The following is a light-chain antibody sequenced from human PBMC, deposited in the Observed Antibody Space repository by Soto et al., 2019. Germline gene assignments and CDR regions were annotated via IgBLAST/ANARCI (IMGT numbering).Light chain of an antibody. CDR3: QQANIFPFT. CDR2: DAS. J-gene: IGKJ4*01. Sequence: DIQMTQSPSSVPASVGDRVTITCRASQNIGDWLAWYQQKPGKVPQLLIYDASSLQRGVPSRFTGSRSGPNFTLIISSLQPEDFATYYCQQANIFPFTFGGGTKVEIK. CDR1: QNIGDW. V-gene: IGKV1-12*02.